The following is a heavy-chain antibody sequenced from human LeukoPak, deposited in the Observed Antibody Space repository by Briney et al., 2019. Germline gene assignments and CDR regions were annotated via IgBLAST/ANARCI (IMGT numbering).Heavy chain of an antibody. D-gene: IGHD5-18*01. CDR1: GGSISNYY. CDR2: IYTSGHT. Sequence: AETLSLTCTVSGGSISNYYWTVIRQPAGKGLEWIGRIYTSGHTNYSPALRSRVTMSIDTSKDQFSLKLNSVTAADTAVYYCAREGYIYGYVGYFDYWGQGTLVAVSS. CDR3: AREGYIYGYVGYFDY. V-gene: IGHV4-4*07. J-gene: IGHJ4*02.